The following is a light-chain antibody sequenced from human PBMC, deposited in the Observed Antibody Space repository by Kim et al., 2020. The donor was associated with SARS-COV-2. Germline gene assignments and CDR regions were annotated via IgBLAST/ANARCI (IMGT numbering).Light chain of an antibody. CDR3: QQSYSTPPA. Sequence: SAFVGDRVTINCRASQSISTYLNWDQQKPGKAPILLIYATSNLQSGVPLRFSGSGSGTDFTLTISSLQPEDVATYYCQQSYSTPPAFGQGTKLEI. CDR2: ATS. J-gene: IGKJ2*01. CDR1: QSISTY. V-gene: IGKV1-39*01.